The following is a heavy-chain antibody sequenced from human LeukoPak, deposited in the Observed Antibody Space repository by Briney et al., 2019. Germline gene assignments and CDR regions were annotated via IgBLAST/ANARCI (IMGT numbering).Heavy chain of an antibody. J-gene: IGHJ4*02. CDR2: ICDSGST. V-gene: IGHV4-59*01. CDR1: NGSIRSYY. CDR3: ARAGDRIAVALTEFDS. Sequence: NPSETLSLTCTVSNGSIRSYYWNWIRQPPGKGLEWIGFICDSGSTDYNPSLKSRVTMSVRTSKNQFSLNLSSVNAADTAVYYCARAGDRIAVALTEFDSWGQGTLVTVSS. D-gene: IGHD6-19*01.